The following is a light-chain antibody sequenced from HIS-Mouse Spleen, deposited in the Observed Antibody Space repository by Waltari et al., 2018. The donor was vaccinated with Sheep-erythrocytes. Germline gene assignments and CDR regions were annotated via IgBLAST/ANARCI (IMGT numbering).Light chain of an antibody. V-gene: IGLV2-11*01. CDR2: DVS. CDR3: CSYAGSYNHV. J-gene: IGLJ1*01. CDR1: SSDVGGYNY. Sequence: QSALTQPRSVSGSPGQSVTISCTGTSSDVGGYNYVSWYQQHPGKAPKLMIYDVSQRPSGVPERFSGSKSGNTASRTISGLQAEDEADYYCCSYAGSYNHVFATGTKVTVL.